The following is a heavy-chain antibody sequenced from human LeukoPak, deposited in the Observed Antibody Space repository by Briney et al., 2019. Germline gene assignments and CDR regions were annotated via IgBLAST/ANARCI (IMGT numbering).Heavy chain of an antibody. D-gene: IGHD3-10*01. CDR1: GLTFSSYA. Sequence: PGGSLRLSCAASGLTFSSYAMSRVRQAPGKGLEWVSAISGSGGSTYYADSVKGRFTISRDNSKNTLYLQMNSLRAEDTAVYYCAKDGPGGDYYYYGMDVWGKGTTVTVSS. J-gene: IGHJ6*04. V-gene: IGHV3-23*01. CDR3: AKDGPGGDYYYYGMDV. CDR2: ISGSGGST.